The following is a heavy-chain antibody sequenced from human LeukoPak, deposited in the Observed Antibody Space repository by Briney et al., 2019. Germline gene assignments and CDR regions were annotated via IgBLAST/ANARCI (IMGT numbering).Heavy chain of an antibody. CDR3: ARAGGDYDYFDY. J-gene: IGHJ4*02. CDR2: ISYDGSNK. Sequence: GGSLRLSCAASGFTFSSYAMHWVRQAPGKGLEWVAVISYDGSNKYYADSVKGRFTISRDNSKNTLYLQMNSLRAEDTAVYYCARAGGDYDYFDYWGQGTLVTVSS. D-gene: IGHD4-17*01. V-gene: IGHV3-30-3*01. CDR1: GFTFSSYA.